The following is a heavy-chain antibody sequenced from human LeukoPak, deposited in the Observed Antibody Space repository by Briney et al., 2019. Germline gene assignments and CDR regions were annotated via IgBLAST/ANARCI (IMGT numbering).Heavy chain of an antibody. CDR1: GYTFTSYD. V-gene: IGHV1-8*01. CDR2: MNPHSGNT. Sequence: ASVKVSCKASGYTFTSYDINWVRQATGQGLEWMGWMNPHSGNTGYAQKFQGRVTMTRNTSISTAYMELSSLRSEDTAVYYCARAGSGYCSGGSCYVVYWGQGTLVTVSS. J-gene: IGHJ4*02. CDR3: ARAGSGYCSGGSCYVVY. D-gene: IGHD2-15*01.